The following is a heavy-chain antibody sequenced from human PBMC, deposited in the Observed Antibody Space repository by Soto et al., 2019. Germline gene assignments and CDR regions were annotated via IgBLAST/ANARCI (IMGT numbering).Heavy chain of an antibody. V-gene: IGHV3-23*01. D-gene: IGHD4-17*01. CDR1: GFTFREFA. CDR2: NSGSGDTT. J-gene: IGHJ4*02. CDR3: AKGRDYGDALHDF. Sequence: QSGGSLRLSCAASGFTFREFAMNWVRQAPGKGLEWVSTNSGSGDTTYYADSVKGRFTISRDNSKNTLYLQMNSLRADDTAIYCCAKGRDYGDALHDFWGQGILVTVSS.